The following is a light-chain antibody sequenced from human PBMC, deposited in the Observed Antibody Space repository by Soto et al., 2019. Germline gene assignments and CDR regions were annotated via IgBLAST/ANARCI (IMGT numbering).Light chain of an antibody. CDR2: GAS. V-gene: IGKV3-15*01. J-gene: IGKJ4*01. Sequence: EIVMTQSPATLSVSPGERVTLSCRASQDIHSSLAWYQQKPGQAPRLLIYGASIRATGVPATFSGSGSGTEFTLSISSLQSEHLGVYYCQQDSSWPLTFGGGTKVEIK. CDR3: QQDSSWPLT. CDR1: QDIHSS.